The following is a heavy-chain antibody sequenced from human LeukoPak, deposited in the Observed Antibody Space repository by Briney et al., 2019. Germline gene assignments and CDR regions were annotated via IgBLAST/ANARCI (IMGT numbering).Heavy chain of an antibody. D-gene: IGHD5-18*01. J-gene: IGHJ4*02. Sequence: ASVEVSCKASGYTFTSYDINWVRQATGQGLEWMGWMNPNSGNTGYAQKFQGRVTMTRSTSISTAYMELSSLRSEDTAVYYCARGANMDTAMVYWGQGTLVTVSS. CDR2: MNPNSGNT. CDR3: ARGANMDTAMVY. CDR1: GYTFTSYD. V-gene: IGHV1-8*01.